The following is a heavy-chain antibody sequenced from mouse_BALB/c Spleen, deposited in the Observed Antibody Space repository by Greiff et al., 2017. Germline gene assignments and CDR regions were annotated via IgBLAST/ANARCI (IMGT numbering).Heavy chain of an antibody. CDR2: IDPENGNT. J-gene: IGHJ3*01. V-gene: IGHV14-1*02. CDR1: GFNIKDYY. Sequence: EVQLQQSGAELVRPGALVKLSCKASGFNIKDYYMHWVKQRPEQGLEWIGWIDPENGNTIYDPKFQGKASITADTSSNTAYLQLSGLTSEDTAVYYCARVYDYLFAYWGQGTLVTVSA. CDR3: ARVYDYLFAY. D-gene: IGHD2-4*01.